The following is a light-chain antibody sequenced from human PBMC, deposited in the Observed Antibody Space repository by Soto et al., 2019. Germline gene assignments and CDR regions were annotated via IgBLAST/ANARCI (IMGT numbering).Light chain of an antibody. Sequence: QSVLTQPASVSGSPGQSITISCTGANSDIGSYNYVSWYQQHPGKAPKLLIYDVTKWPSGVSNRFSGSKSGNTASLTISGLQAEDEADYYCSSYTSASPLVFGGGTQLTVL. CDR1: NSDIGSYNY. J-gene: IGLJ2*01. CDR2: DVT. CDR3: SSYTSASPLV. V-gene: IGLV2-14*01.